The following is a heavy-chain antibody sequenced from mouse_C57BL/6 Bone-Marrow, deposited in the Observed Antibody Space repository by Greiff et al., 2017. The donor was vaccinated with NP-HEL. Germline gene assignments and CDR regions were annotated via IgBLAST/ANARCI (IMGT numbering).Heavy chain of an antibody. D-gene: IGHD1-1*01. CDR2: IHPNSGST. CDR1: GYTFTSYW. J-gene: IGHJ1*03. V-gene: IGHV1-64*01. Sequence: QVQLKQPEAELVKPGASVKLSCKASGYTFTSYWMHWVKQRPGQGLEWIGMIHPNSGSTNYNEKFKSKATLTVDKSSSTAYMQLSSLTSEDSAVYYCARELITTVGWYFDVWGTGTTVTVSS. CDR3: ARELITTVGWYFDV.